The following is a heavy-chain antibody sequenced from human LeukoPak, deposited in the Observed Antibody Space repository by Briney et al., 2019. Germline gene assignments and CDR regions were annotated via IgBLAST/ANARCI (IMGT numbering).Heavy chain of an antibody. CDR1: GGTFSSYA. D-gene: IGHD1-26*01. CDR3: AGGSGSHGAFDI. V-gene: IGHV1-69*05. Sequence: SVKVSCKASGGTFSSYAISWVRQAPGQGLEWMGGNIPIFGTANYAQKFQGRVTITTDESTSTAYMELSSLRSEDTAAYYCAGGSGSHGAFDIWGQGTMVTVSS. CDR2: NIPIFGTA. J-gene: IGHJ3*02.